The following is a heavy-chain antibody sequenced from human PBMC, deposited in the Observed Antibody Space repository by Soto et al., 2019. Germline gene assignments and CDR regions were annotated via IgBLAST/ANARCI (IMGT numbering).Heavy chain of an antibody. V-gene: IGHV1-18*01. J-gene: IGHJ4*02. CDR1: GGTFSSYA. CDR3: ARDRPYYDYVWGSYRPFDY. D-gene: IGHD3-16*02. Sequence: ASVKVSCKASGGTFSSYAISWVRQAPGQGLEWMGGIIPIFGNTNYAQKLQGRVTMTTDTSTSTAYMELRSLRSDDTAVYYCARDRPYYDYVWGSYRPFDYWGQGTLVTVSS. CDR2: IIPIFGNT.